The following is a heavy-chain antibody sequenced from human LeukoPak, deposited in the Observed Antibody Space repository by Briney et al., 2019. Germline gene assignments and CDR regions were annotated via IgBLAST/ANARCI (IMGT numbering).Heavy chain of an antibody. CDR3: ARLGRQETAMA. CDR2: VNPNNGGT. V-gene: IGHV1-2*02. Sequence: ASVKVSCKASGYSFTGYYMHWVRQAPGQGLEWMGWVNPNNGGTKYAQNFQGRVTMTRDTSISTAYMELSSLRSDDTAVYYCARLGRQETAMAWGQGNPGHRLL. J-gene: IGHJ5*02. CDR1: GYSFTGYY. D-gene: IGHD5-18*01.